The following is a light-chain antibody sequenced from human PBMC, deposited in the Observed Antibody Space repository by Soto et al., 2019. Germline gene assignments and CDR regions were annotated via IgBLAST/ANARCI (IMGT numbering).Light chain of an antibody. CDR2: LEGSGSY. CDR1: SGHSTYI. J-gene: IGLJ2*01. CDR3: ETWDINTHVV. V-gene: IGLV4-60*02. Sequence: QPVLTQSSSASASLGSSVKLTCTLSSGHSTYIIAWHQQQPGKAPRYLMKLEGSGSYNKGSGVPDRFSGSSSGADRYLTISNLQFEDEADYYCETWDINTHVVFGGETKVTVL.